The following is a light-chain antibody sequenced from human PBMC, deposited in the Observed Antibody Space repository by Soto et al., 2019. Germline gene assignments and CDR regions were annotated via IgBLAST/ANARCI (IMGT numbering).Light chain of an antibody. V-gene: IGKV3-15*01. CDR1: QSISSN. Sequence: EIVMTQSPATLSVSPGGRATLSCRASQSISSNLAWFQQQPGQAPRLIIYDASTRATGVPARFSGSGSGTEFTLTISSLQSEDFAVYYCQQYNSWSPITFGQGTKVEIK. CDR3: QQYNSWSPIT. J-gene: IGKJ1*01. CDR2: DAS.